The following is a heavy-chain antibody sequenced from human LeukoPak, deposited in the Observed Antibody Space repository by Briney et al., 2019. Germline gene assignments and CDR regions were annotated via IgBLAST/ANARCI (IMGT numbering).Heavy chain of an antibody. D-gene: IGHD3-10*01. CDR3: ARTIWFGENNWFDP. Sequence: GASVKVSCKASGYTFTGYYMHWVRQAPGQGLEWMGWINPNSGGTNYAQKFQGRVTMTRDTSISTAYMELSRLRSDDTAVYYCARTIWFGENNWFDPWGQGTLVTVSS. V-gene: IGHV1-2*02. CDR1: GYTFTGYY. J-gene: IGHJ5*02. CDR2: INPNSGGT.